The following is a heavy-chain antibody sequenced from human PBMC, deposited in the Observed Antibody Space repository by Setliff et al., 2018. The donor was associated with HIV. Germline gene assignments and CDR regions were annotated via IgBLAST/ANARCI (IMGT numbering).Heavy chain of an antibody. J-gene: IGHJ4*02. CDR3: ARGPIRYSSGVRWFLGVESWYSGIDY. Sequence: SETLSLTCAVYDGSLSSYYWSWIRQSTGKGLEWIGEINDSGTTNCNPSLESRVTMLIDMSKNQLSLKLSSVTAADTAVYFCARGPIRYSSGVRWFLGVESWYSGIDYWGQGTRVTVS. CDR2: INDSGTT. V-gene: IGHV4-34*01. CDR1: DGSLSSYY. D-gene: IGHD2-15*01.